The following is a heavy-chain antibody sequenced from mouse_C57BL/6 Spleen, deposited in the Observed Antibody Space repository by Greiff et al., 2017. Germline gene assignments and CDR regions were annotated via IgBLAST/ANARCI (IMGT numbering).Heavy chain of an antibody. CDR2: INPNNGGT. J-gene: IGHJ4*01. CDR3: GRKEGGDYSNYDYAMDY. V-gene: IGHV1-18*01. D-gene: IGHD2-5*01. Sequence: EVQLQQSGPELVKPGASVKIPCKASGYTFTDYNMDWVKQSHGKSLEWIGDINPNNGGTIYNQKFKGKATLTVDKSSSTAYMELRSLTSEDTAVYYCGRKEGGDYSNYDYAMDYWGQGTSVTVSS. CDR1: GYTFTDYN.